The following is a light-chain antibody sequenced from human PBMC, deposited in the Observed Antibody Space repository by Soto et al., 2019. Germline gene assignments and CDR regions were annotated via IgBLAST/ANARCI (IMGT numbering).Light chain of an antibody. CDR1: QDIGNW. J-gene: IGKJ1*01. V-gene: IGKV1-12*01. CDR2: GAS. Sequence: DIQMTQSQSSVSASVGDRVTITCRASQDIGNWLLWYQQKPGKAPKLLIFGASSLQSGVPSRFSGNRSGTDFTLTVSSLQPEDSATYFCQQANSVPPTFGQGTKVEI. CDR3: QQANSVPPT.